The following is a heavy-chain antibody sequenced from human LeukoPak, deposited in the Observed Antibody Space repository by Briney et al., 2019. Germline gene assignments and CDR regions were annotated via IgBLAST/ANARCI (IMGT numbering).Heavy chain of an antibody. CDR3: ATRITMVRGVIITTAYFDY. V-gene: IGHV4-61*02. Sequence: SETLSLTCTVSGGSISSGSYHWSWIRQPAGKGLEWIGRIYTSGSNNYNPSLKSRVTISVDTSKNQFSLKLSSVTAADTAVYYCATRITMVRGVIITTAYFDYWGQGTLVTVSS. J-gene: IGHJ4*02. CDR2: IYTSGSN. CDR1: GGSISSGSYH. D-gene: IGHD3-10*01.